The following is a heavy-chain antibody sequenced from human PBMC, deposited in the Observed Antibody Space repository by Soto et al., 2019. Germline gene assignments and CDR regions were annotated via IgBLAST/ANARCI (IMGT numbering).Heavy chain of an antibody. V-gene: IGHV3-30*18. CDR3: ANDLGRGSYLFDAFDI. CDR2: ISYDGSNR. J-gene: IGHJ3*02. CDR1: GFTFSNYG. Sequence: QGQLVESGGGVVQPGRSLRLSCAASGFTFSNYGMHWVRQAPGKGLEWVAVISYDGSNRYYADSVKGRFTISRDNSENTLYLQMNRLSAEDTAVYYGANDLGRGSYLFDAFDIWGQGTMVTVSS. D-gene: IGHD1-26*01.